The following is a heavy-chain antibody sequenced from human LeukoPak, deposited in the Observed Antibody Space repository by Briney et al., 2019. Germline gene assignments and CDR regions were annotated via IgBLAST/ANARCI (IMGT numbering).Heavy chain of an antibody. Sequence: GGPLRLSCAASGFTFSSYAMSWVRQAPGKGLNWVSAFSGSGGSTYYADFVKGRFTISRDNSKNTLYLQMNSLRAEDTAVYYCAKDFNYYDSSGYYLPDYWGQGTLVTVSS. D-gene: IGHD3-22*01. CDR1: GFTFSSYA. V-gene: IGHV3-23*01. CDR2: FSGSGGST. CDR3: AKDFNYYDSSGYYLPDY. J-gene: IGHJ4*02.